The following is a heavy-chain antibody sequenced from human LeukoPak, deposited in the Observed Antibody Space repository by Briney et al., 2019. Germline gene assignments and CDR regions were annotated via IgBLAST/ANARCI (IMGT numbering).Heavy chain of an antibody. V-gene: IGHV1-8*01. D-gene: IGHD3/OR15-3a*01. Sequence: GASVKVSCKASGYTFTSYDINWVRQATGQGLEWMGWMNPNSGNTGYAQKFQGRVTITRDTSISTAYMELSSLKSEDTAVYYCARGITDFWTGYYFFDYWGQGTLVTVSS. CDR1: GYTFTSYD. CDR2: MNPNSGNT. CDR3: ARGITDFWTGYYFFDY. J-gene: IGHJ4*02.